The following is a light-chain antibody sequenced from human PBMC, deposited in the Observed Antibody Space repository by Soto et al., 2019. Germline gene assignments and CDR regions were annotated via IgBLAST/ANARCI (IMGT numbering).Light chain of an antibody. J-gene: IGKJ4*01. Sequence: EIVLTQSPATLSLSPGERATLSCRASQSVSSYLAWYQQKPGQAPRLLIYDASNRATGIPARFSGSGSETDFTLTISSLEPEDFAVYFCQHRRNWLTFGGGTKVEIK. CDR2: DAS. CDR1: QSVSSY. CDR3: QHRRNWLT. V-gene: IGKV3-11*01.